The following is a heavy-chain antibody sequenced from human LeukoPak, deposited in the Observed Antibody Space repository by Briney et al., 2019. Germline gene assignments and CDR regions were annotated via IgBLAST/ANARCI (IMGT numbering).Heavy chain of an antibody. CDR3: ARETSDGLSGGSGDPIFDY. CDR1: GFTFSSYW. Sequence: GGSLRLSCAASGFTFSSYWMHWVRQAPGKGLVRVSRINGDGSSTSYADSVKGRFTISRDNAKNTLYLQMNSLRAEDTAVYYCARETSDGLSGGSGDPIFDYWGQGTLVTVSS. J-gene: IGHJ4*02. CDR2: INGDGSST. D-gene: IGHD6-19*01. V-gene: IGHV3-74*01.